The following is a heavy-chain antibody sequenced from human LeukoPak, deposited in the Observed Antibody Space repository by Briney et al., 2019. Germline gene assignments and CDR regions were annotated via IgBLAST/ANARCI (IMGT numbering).Heavy chain of an antibody. Sequence: GASVKVSCKASGYTFTGYYMHWVRQAPGQGLEWMGWINPNSGGTNYAQKFQGRVTMTRDTSISTAYMELSRLRSDDTAVYYCARDREDSSGSRDYWDQGTLVTVSS. D-gene: IGHD3-22*01. CDR1: GYTFTGYY. J-gene: IGHJ4*02. V-gene: IGHV1-2*02. CDR2: INPNSGGT. CDR3: ARDREDSSGSRDY.